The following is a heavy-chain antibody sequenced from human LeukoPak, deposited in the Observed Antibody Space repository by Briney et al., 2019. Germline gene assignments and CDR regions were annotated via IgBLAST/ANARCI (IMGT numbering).Heavy chain of an antibody. CDR1: GGSISSYY. J-gene: IGHJ6*03. V-gene: IGHV4-59*01. CDR2: IYYSGST. Sequence: SETLSLTCTVSGGSISSYYWSWIRQPPGKGLEWIGYIYYSGSTNYNPSLRSRVTISVGTSKNQFSLKLSSVTAADTAVYYCARAKGYDFWSGYSGIYYMDVWGKGTTVTVSS. CDR3: ARAKGYDFWSGYSGIYYMDV. D-gene: IGHD3-3*01.